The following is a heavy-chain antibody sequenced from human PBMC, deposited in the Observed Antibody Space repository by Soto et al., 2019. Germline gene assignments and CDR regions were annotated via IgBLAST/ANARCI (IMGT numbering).Heavy chain of an antibody. CDR3: ARVGGYSYHLYGMDV. CDR2: IDHGGST. D-gene: IGHD5-18*01. CDR1: GGSFSGYY. V-gene: IGHV4-34*01. Sequence: SETLSLTCAVYGGSFSGYYWSWIHQPPGKGLEWIGEIDHGGSTNYNPSLESRVTISFDTSRNQFSLKLKSVTAADTAVYFCARVGGYSYHLYGMDVWGQGTTVTVS. J-gene: IGHJ6*02.